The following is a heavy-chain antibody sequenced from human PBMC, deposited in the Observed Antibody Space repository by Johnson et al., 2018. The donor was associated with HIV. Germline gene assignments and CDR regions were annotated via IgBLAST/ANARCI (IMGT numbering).Heavy chain of an antibody. V-gene: IGHV3-66*01. D-gene: IGHD6-6*01. CDR2: IYSDGGT. CDR1: GFTVSGNY. CDR3: ASLSSSGAFDI. J-gene: IGHJ3*02. Sequence: VQLVESGGGVVQPGRSLRLSCGASGFTVSGNYMNWVRQAPGKGLEWVSVIYSDGGTYYADSVQGRFTLSRDNSQNTLYLQMNSLRAEDTAVYYCASLSSSGAFDIWGQGTMVTVSS.